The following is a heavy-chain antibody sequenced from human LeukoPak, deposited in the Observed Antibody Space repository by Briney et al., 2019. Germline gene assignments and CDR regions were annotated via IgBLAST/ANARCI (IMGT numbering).Heavy chain of an antibody. Sequence: PGRPLRLSCAASGLTFSAYKMHWVRQAPRKGLVRVSRISTDGYTTDYADFVQGRFTASRDNTKNTWSLEMNSLRAEDTAVYYCVVGGSPGYWGQGTLVTVSS. CDR3: VVGGSPGY. J-gene: IGHJ4*02. CDR1: GLTFSAYK. CDR2: ISTDGYTT. D-gene: IGHD2-15*01. V-gene: IGHV3-74*01.